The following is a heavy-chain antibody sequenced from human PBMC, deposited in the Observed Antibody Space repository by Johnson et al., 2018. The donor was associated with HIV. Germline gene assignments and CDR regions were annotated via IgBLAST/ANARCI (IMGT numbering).Heavy chain of an antibody. Sequence: VHLVESGGGVVRPGGSLRLSCAASGFTFSNAWMSWVRQAPGKGLEWVGRIKSKTDGGTTDYAAPVKGRFTISRDDSKNTLYLQMNSLKTEDTAVYYCTPDTSRLYGDGAFDIWGQGTMVTVSS. CDR3: TPDTSRLYGDGAFDI. D-gene: IGHD4-17*01. CDR1: GFTFSNAW. V-gene: IGHV3-15*01. CDR2: IKSKTDGGTT. J-gene: IGHJ3*02.